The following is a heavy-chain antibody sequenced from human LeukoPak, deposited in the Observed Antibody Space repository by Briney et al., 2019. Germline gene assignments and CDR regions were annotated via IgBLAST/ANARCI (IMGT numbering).Heavy chain of an antibody. Sequence: GGSLRLSCAASGFTFSSYGMHWVRQAPGKGLEWVAVISYDGSNKYYADSVKGRFTISRDNSKNTLYLQMNSLRAEDTAVYYCAREDIGYHDCHGGQGTLVTVSS. V-gene: IGHV3-30*03. CDR3: AREDIGYHDCH. J-gene: IGHJ4*02. CDR2: ISYDGSNK. D-gene: IGHD3-3*01. CDR1: GFTFSSYG.